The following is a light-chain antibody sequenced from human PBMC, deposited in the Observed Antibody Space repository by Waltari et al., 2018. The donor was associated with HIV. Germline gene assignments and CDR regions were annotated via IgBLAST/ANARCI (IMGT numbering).Light chain of an antibody. Sequence: DIQMTQSPSTLSASVGDRVTITCRASQSISSWLAWYQQQPGKAPKLLIYKASSLESGVPSRFSGSGSGTEFTLTISSLQPDDFATYYCQQYNSYSPWTFGQGTKVEIK. CDR1: QSISSW. J-gene: IGKJ1*01. V-gene: IGKV1-5*03. CDR2: KAS. CDR3: QQYNSYSPWT.